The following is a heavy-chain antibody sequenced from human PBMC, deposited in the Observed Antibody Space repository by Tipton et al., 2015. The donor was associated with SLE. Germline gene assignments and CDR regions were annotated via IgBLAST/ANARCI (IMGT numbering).Heavy chain of an antibody. Sequence: TLSLTCTVSGDSINSDGYFWTWIRQPPGKGLEGIGYIYYSGSTYYNPSLQSRLTMSVDTSRNQFSLKLTSVTAADTAVYFCARFDYSNWDDYWGQGTLVTVSS. J-gene: IGHJ4*02. CDR1: GDSINSDGYF. D-gene: IGHD4-11*01. CDR3: ARFDYSNWDDY. V-gene: IGHV4-31*03. CDR2: IYYSGST.